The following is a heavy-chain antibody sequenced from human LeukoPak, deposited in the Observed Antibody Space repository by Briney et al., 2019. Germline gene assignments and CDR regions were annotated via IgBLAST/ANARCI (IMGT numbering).Heavy chain of an antibody. D-gene: IGHD3-9*01. Sequence: ASVKVSCKASGYTFTSYDINWVRQATGQGLEWMGWMNPNSGNTGYAQKFQGRVTMTRYTSISTAYMELSSLRSEDTAVYYCARKDSPPYYDILTGYQSNWFDPWGQGTLVTVSS. J-gene: IGHJ5*02. V-gene: IGHV1-8*01. CDR3: ARKDSPPYYDILTGYQSNWFDP. CDR2: MNPNSGNT. CDR1: GYTFTSYD.